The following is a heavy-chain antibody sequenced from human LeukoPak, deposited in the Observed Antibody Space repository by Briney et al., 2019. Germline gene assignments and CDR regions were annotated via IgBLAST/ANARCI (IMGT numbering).Heavy chain of an antibody. CDR3: ASYLTSIPSGMDV. D-gene: IGHD2/OR15-2a*01. Sequence: GGSLRLSCAASGFTFSRYWMHWLRQAPGKGLVWVSRISTDGSSTSYADSVKGRFTISRDNGKNTLYLQMNSLRAEDTAVYYCASYLTSIPSGMDVWGQGTTVSVSS. V-gene: IGHV3-74*01. CDR1: GFTFSRYW. CDR2: ISTDGSST. J-gene: IGHJ6*02.